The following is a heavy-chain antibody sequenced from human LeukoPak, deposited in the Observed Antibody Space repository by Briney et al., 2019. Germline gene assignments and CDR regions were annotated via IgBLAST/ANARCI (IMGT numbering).Heavy chain of an antibody. CDR1: GYTFTGYY. CDR2: INPNSGST. J-gene: IGHJ5*02. D-gene: IGHD3-10*01. V-gene: IGHV1-2*02. Sequence: ASVKVSCKASGYTFTGYYMHWVRQAPGQGLEWMGWINPNSGSTNYAQKFQGRVTMTRDTSISTAYMELSRLRSDDTAVYYCARAVMVRGVIQEYLSWFDPWGQGTLVTVSS. CDR3: ARAVMVRGVIQEYLSWFDP.